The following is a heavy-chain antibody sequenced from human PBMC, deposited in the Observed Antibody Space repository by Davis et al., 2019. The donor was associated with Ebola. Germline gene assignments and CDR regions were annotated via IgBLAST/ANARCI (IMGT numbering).Heavy chain of an antibody. CDR1: GYTFTSYA. CDR3: ARNWGWFGYYFDY. J-gene: IGHJ4*02. D-gene: IGHD3-10*01. V-gene: IGHV1-3*01. CDR2: INAGNGNT. Sequence: AASVKVSCKASGYTFTSYAMHWVRQAPGQRLEWMGWINAGNGNTKYSQKFQGRVTITRDTSASTAYMELSSLRSEDTAVYYCARNWGWFGYYFDYWGQGTLVTVSS.